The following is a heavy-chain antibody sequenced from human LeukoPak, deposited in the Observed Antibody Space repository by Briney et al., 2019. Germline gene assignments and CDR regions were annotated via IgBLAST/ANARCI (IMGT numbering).Heavy chain of an antibody. CDR2: ISYDGSNK. CDR3: AREYSSSWYEVRPKQVLDY. CDR1: GFTFSSYA. D-gene: IGHD6-13*01. V-gene: IGHV3-30-3*01. J-gene: IGHJ4*02. Sequence: PGGSLRLSCAASGFTFSSYAMHWVRQAPGKGLEWVAVISYDGSNKYYADSVKGRFTISRDNSKNTLYLQMNSLRAEDTAVYYCAREYSSSWYEVRPKQVLDYWGQGTLVTVSS.